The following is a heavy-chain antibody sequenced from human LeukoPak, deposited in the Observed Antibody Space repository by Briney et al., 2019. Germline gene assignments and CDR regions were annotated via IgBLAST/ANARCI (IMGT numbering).Heavy chain of an antibody. CDR1: GYTFTGHY. J-gene: IGHJ4*02. Sequence: GASEKVSCKASGYTFTGHYMHWVRQAPGQGLEWMGWINPNRGGTNYVQKFQGRVTMTRDTSIGTAYMELSRLRSDDTAVYYCARDRREVSYYGSGSFKFGENYFDYWGQGTLVTVSS. D-gene: IGHD3-10*01. V-gene: IGHV1-2*02. CDR2: INPNRGGT. CDR3: ARDRREVSYYGSGSFKFGENYFDY.